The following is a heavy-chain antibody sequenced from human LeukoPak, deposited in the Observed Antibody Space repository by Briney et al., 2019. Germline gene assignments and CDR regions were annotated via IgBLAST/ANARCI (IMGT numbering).Heavy chain of an antibody. CDR2: IKQDGSEK. J-gene: IGHJ6*03. CDR1: GFTFSSYW. V-gene: IGHV3-7*01. CDR3: ARDKRVVTTFSYYYYMDV. D-gene: IGHD2-21*02. Sequence: GGSLRLSCAASGFTFSSYWMSWVRQAPGKGLEWVANIKQDGSEKYYVDSVRGRFTISRDNAENSLFLQMDSLRDEDTAVYYCARDKRVVTTFSYYYYMDVWGKGTTVTISS.